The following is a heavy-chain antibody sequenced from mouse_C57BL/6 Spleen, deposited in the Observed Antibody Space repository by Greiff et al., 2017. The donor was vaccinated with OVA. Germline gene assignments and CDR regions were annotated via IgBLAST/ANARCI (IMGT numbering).Heavy chain of an antibody. J-gene: IGHJ1*03. Sequence: EVKLVESGGGLVKPGGSLKLSCAASGFTFSDYGMHWVRQAPEKGLERVAYISSGSSTIYYADTVKGRFTISRDNAKNTLFLQMTSLRSEDTAMYYCARPGFDVWGTGTTVTVSS. V-gene: IGHV5-17*01. CDR3: ARPGFDV. CDR2: ISSGSSTI. CDR1: GFTFSDYG.